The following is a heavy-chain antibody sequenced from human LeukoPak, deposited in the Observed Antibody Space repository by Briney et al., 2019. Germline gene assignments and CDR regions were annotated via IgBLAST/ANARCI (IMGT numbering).Heavy chain of an antibody. CDR3: ARDGSLPDY. J-gene: IGHJ4*02. CDR2: IISDGSST. V-gene: IGHV3-74*01. Sequence: PGGSLRLSCAASGFAFSNYWMHWVRQTPGKGPVWVSRIISDGSSTSYADSVKGRFTISRDNAKNTLYLQMNSLRAEDTAVYYCARDGSLPDYWGQGTLVTVSS. CDR1: GFAFSNYW.